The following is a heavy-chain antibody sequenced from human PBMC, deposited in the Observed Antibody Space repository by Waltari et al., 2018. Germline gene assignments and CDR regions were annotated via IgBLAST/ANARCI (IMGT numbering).Heavy chain of an antibody. CDR1: GYTFTSYD. CDR2: MNPNCGNT. V-gene: IGHV1-8*01. J-gene: IGHJ3*02. CDR3: ARLRMARRAFDI. D-gene: IGHD3-16*01. Sequence: QVQLVQSGAEVKKPGASVKVSCKASGYTFTSYDINWVRQATGQGLEWMGWMNPNCGNTSYAQKFQGRGTMTRNTSISTAYMELSSLRSEDTAVYYCARLRMARRAFDIWGQGTMVTVSS.